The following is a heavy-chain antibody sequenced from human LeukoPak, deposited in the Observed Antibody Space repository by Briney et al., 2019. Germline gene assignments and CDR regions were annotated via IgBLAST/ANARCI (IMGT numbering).Heavy chain of an antibody. V-gene: IGHV3-30*18. CDR2: ISYDGSSK. Sequence: GGSLRLSCTASGFTFSSTGMHWVRQAPGKGLDWVASISYDGSSKKYVDSVKGRFTISRDNSKRTLYLQMNSLRSEDTAVYYCAKVETYYSRRGAFDIWGQGTMVTVSS. J-gene: IGHJ3*02. D-gene: IGHD3-10*01. CDR1: GFTFSSTG. CDR3: AKVETYYSRRGAFDI.